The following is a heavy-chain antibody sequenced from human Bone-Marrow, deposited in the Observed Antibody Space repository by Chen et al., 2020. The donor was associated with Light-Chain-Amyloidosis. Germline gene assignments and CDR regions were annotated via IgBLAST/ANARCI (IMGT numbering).Heavy chain of an antibody. CDR1: GYTFPNYW. J-gene: IGHJ4*02. CDR2: IYPDDSDA. CDR3: ARRRDGYNFDY. Sequence: EVQLEQSGPEVKKPGESLKISCKGSGYTFPNYWIGWVRQMPGKGLEVMGVIYPDDSDARYSPSLEGQVTISADKSITTAYLQWRSLKASDTAMYYCARRRDGYNFDYWGQGTLVTVSS. V-gene: IGHV5-51*01. D-gene: IGHD5-12*01.